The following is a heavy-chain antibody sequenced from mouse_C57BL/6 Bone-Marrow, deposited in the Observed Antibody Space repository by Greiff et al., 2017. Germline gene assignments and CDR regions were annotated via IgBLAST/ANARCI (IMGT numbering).Heavy chain of an antibody. J-gene: IGHJ3*01. V-gene: IGHV6-6*01. Sequence: EVKVEESGGGLVHPGGSMKLSCAASGFTFSDAWMDWVRQSPEKGLEWVALIRNKANNHATYYAESVKGRFTISRDDSKSSVYLQMNSLRPEDTGIYYCTGWERVRFAYWGQATLVTVSA. D-gene: IGHD3-3*01. CDR3: TGWERVRFAY. CDR2: IRNKANNHAT. CDR1: GFTFSDAW.